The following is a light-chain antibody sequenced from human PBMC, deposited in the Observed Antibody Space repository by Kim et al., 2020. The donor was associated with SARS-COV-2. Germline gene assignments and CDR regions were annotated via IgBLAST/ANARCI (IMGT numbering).Light chain of an antibody. CDR2: RAS. V-gene: IGKV3-15*01. J-gene: IGKJ2*01. CDR1: QSVSSN. Sequence: EVVMTQSPATLSVSPGERATLSCRASQSVSSNLAWYQQKPGQAPRLLIYRASTRATDIPARFSGSGSGTEFTLTISSLQSEDFALYYCQQYTNWPPEYTFGQGTKLEI. CDR3: QQYTNWPPEYT.